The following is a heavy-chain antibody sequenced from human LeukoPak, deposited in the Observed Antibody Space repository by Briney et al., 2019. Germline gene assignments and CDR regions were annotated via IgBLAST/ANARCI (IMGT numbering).Heavy chain of an antibody. Sequence: GGSLRLSCAASGFVFSDYSMNWVRQAPGKGLEWVANIRGSGSGMGYGSYYADSVKGRFTISRDNAKTSLYLQMNSLRADDTAVHYCARDDNWGFDYWGQGALVTVSS. CDR3: ARDDNWGFDY. D-gene: IGHD7-27*01. CDR2: IRGSGSGM. J-gene: IGHJ4*02. CDR1: GFVFSDYS. V-gene: IGHV3-48*04.